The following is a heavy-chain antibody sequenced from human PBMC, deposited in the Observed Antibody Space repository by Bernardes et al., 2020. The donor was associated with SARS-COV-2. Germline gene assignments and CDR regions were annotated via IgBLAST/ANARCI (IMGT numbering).Heavy chain of an antibody. Sequence: GGSLRLSCAASGFTFSSYAMHWVRQAPGKGLEWVAVISYDGSNKYYADSVKGRFTISRDNSKNTLYLQMNSLRAEDTAVYYCARDRQLWLYFDYWGQGTLVTVSS. D-gene: IGHD5-18*01. CDR3: ARDRQLWLYFDY. J-gene: IGHJ4*02. CDR1: GFTFSSYA. V-gene: IGHV3-30-3*01. CDR2: ISYDGSNK.